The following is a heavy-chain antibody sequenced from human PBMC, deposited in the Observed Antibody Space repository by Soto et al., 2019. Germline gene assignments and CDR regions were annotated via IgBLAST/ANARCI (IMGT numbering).Heavy chain of an antibody. J-gene: IGHJ6*02. CDR3: ARERVWLVRRGGDYYYGMDV. CDR1: GGSISSSSYY. D-gene: IGHD6-19*01. Sequence: SDTLSLTCTVSGGSISSSSYYWGWIRQPPGKGLELIGSIYYSGTTYYNPSLKSRVTISVETSKNRFSLELSSVTAADTAVYYCARERVWLVRRGGDYYYGMDVWGQGTTVTVSS. V-gene: IGHV4-39*02. CDR2: IYYSGTT.